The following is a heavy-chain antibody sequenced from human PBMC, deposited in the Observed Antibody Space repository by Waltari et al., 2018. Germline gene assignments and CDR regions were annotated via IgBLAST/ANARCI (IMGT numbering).Heavy chain of an antibody. Sequence: VQLVQSGAEVKKPGESLRISCKGSGYSFTSYWISWVRQRPGKGLEWLGEINHSGSTNYNPSLKSRVTISVDTSKNQFSLKLSSVTAADTAVYYCASRRFDSSGYLGYWGQGTLVTVSS. CDR2: INHSGST. J-gene: IGHJ4*02. V-gene: IGHV4-34*01. D-gene: IGHD3-22*01. CDR1: GYSFTSYW. CDR3: ASRRFDSSGYLGY.